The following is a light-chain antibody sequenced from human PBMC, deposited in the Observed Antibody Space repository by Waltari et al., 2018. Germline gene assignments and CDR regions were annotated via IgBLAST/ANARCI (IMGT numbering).Light chain of an antibody. Sequence: DIQMAQSPSTLSASVGDRVTITCRASQSISYSLAWYQQKPGKAPKLLIYKASTLEGGVPSRFSGSGSGTEFTLTISSLQPDDFATYYCQQYSSYWTFGQGTKVESK. CDR3: QQYSSYWT. V-gene: IGKV1-5*03. J-gene: IGKJ1*01. CDR1: QSISYS. CDR2: KAS.